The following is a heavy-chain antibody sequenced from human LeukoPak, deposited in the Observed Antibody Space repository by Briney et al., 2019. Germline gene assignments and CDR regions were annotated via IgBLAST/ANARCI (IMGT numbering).Heavy chain of an antibody. CDR3: ARVRGGKYDYIWGSYRYLYYFDY. CDR1: GGSFSGYY. Sequence: PSETLSLTCAVYGGSFSGYYWSWIRQPPGKGLEWIGETNHSGSTNYNPSLKSRVTISVDTSKNQFSLKLSSVTAADTAVYYCARVRGGKYDYIWGSYRYLYYFDYWGQGTLVTVSS. D-gene: IGHD3-16*02. CDR2: TNHSGST. V-gene: IGHV4-34*01. J-gene: IGHJ4*02.